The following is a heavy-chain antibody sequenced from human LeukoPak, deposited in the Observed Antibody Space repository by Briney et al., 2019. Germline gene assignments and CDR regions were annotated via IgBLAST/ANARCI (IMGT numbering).Heavy chain of an antibody. D-gene: IGHD2-15*01. CDR1: GFTFSSYG. CDR3: ARKLGADIGAFDI. Sequence: PGRSLRLSCAASGFTFSSYGMHWVRQAPGKGLEWVSLISYDGSNKYYADSVKGRFTISRDNSKNTLYVQMNSLRAEDTAVYYCARKLGADIGAFDIWRQGPMVTVSS. CDR2: ISYDGSNK. J-gene: IGHJ3*02. V-gene: IGHV3-30*03.